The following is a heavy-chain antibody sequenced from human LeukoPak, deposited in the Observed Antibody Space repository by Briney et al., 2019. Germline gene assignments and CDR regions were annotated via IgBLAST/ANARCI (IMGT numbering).Heavy chain of an antibody. CDR1: GFTFSSYG. CDR3: ARRYFDY. CDR2: IRYDGSNK. V-gene: IGHV3-30*02. J-gene: IGHJ4*02. Sequence: GGSLRLSCAASGFTFSSYGMHWVRQAPGKGLEWVAFIRYDGSNKYYADSVKGRFTISRDNARNSLYLQMNSLRAEDTAVYYCARRYFDYWGQGTLVTVSS.